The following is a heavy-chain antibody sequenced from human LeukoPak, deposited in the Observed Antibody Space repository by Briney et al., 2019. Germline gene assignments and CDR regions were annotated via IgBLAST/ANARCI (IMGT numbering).Heavy chain of an antibody. J-gene: IGHJ5*02. Sequence: PGESLQISCKGSGYSFTSYWISWVRQMPGKGLEWMGRIDPSDSYTNYSPSFQGHVTISADKSISTAYLQWSSLKASDTAMYYCARQEYCSGGSCYTWFDPWGQGTLVTVS. CDR2: IDPSDSYT. CDR1: GYSFTSYW. D-gene: IGHD2-15*01. CDR3: ARQEYCSGGSCYTWFDP. V-gene: IGHV5-10-1*01.